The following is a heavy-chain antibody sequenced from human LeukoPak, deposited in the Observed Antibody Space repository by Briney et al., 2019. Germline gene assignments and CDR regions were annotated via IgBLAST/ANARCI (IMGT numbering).Heavy chain of an antibody. V-gene: IGHV1-2*02. CDR1: GYTFTGYY. CDR2: INPNSGGT. Sequence: ASVKVSGKASGYTFTGYYMHWVRQAPGQGLEWMGCINPNSGGTNYAQKFQGRVTMTRDTSISTAYMELSRLRSDDTAVYYCARDLRLRLMAVGYWGQGTLVTVSS. J-gene: IGHJ4*02. CDR3: ARDLRLRLMAVGY. D-gene: IGHD5-12*01.